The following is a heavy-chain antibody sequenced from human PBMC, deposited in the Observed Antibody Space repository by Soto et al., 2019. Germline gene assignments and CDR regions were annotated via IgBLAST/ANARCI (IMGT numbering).Heavy chain of an antibody. CDR3: AGTTSHQWYYMDV. D-gene: IGHD1-7*01. J-gene: IGHJ6*03. CDR2: TYYRSRWYN. CDR1: GDGVSSNSAA. V-gene: IGHV6-1*01. Sequence: SQTLSLTCAISGDGVSSNSAAWNWFRLSPSRGLEWLARTYYRSRWYNDYAVSVRSRITVNPDTSKNQFSLQLTSVTPEDTAVYYCAGTTSHQWYYMDVWGKGTTVTVSS.